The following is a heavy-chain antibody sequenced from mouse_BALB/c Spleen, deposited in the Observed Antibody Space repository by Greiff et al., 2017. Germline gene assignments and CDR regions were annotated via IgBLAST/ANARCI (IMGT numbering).Heavy chain of an antibody. J-gene: IGHJ4*01. CDR1: GYSITSDYA. V-gene: IGHV3-2*02. Sequence: EVQLQESGPGLVKPSQSLSLTCTVTGYSITSDYAWNWIRQFPGNKLEWMGYISYSGSTSYNPSLKSRISITRDTSKNQFFLQLNSVTTEDTATYYCARGGGNLDYAMDYWGQGTSVTVSS. CDR3: ARGGGNLDYAMDY. D-gene: IGHD2-1*01. CDR2: ISYSGST.